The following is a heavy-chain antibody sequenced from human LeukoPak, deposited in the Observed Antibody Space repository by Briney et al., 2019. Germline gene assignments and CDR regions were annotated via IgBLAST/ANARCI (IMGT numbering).Heavy chain of an antibody. V-gene: IGHV3-7*01. CDR2: IKQDGGET. D-gene: IGHD3-22*01. CDR1: GFPFSSYW. Sequence: PGRSLRLSCAASGFPFSSYWMAWVRQAPGKGPEWVASIKQDGGETFYMDSVKGRFTISRDNAKNSLYLQMNSLRADDTAVYYCTREDHSYYNYWGQGTLVTVSS. CDR3: TREDHSYYNY. J-gene: IGHJ4*02.